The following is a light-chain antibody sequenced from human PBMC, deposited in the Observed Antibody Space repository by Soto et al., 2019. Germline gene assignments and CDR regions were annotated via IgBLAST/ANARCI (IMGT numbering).Light chain of an antibody. CDR3: QQRSSWPLT. J-gene: IGKJ4*01. CDR1: QSVGGY. CDR2: DAS. Sequence: EIVLTQSPATLSLSPGERATLSCRASQSVGGYLAWYQQKAGQAPRLLIYDASHRATGIPARSSGSGSGTDFTLTIRTLEPEDSAVYYCQQRSSWPLTFGGGTKVDIK. V-gene: IGKV3-11*01.